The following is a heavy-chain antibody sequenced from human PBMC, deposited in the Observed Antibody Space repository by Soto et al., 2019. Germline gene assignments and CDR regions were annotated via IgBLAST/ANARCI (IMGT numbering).Heavy chain of an antibody. J-gene: IGHJ4*02. V-gene: IGHV1-69*01. CDR2: ILPLFGTA. CDR3: AINEGTDGYKFAY. Sequence: QVQLVQSGAEVKKPGSSVKVSCKASGGTFSTYDICWVRQAPGQGLEWMGWILPLFGTANYAQKFQGRATIIADESTRTAYLELRRLRSEDTAVYYCAINEGTDGYKFAYWGQGTLVTVSS. D-gene: IGHD5-12*01. CDR1: GGTFSTYD.